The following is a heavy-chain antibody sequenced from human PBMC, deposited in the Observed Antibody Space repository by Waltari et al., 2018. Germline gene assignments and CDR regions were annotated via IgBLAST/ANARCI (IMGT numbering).Heavy chain of an antibody. D-gene: IGHD3-10*01. CDR2: IGIRSSYI. CDR1: GFACSSYS. Sequence: EVQLVESGGGLVKPGGSLRRSCAASGFACSSYSMNGGSRAPGMVIVWVPSIGIRSSYISYAFSSKGRFTTSTDNAKTSLYLQISSLRAEDTVVYYCVVILVVIIVPFVYLCQGTLVTVSS. J-gene: IGHJ4*02. V-gene: IGHV3-21*01. CDR3: VVILVVIIVPFVY.